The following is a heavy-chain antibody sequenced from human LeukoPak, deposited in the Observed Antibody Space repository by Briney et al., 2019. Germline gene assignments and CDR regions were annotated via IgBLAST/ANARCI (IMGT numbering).Heavy chain of an antibody. V-gene: IGHV3-23*01. J-gene: IGHJ4*02. D-gene: IGHD3-22*01. CDR1: GFTFSRLA. CDR2: ISASGP. CDR3: AEDHESDGYPCLDH. Sequence: GGSLRLSCAASGFTFSRLAMTWVRQAPGKGLEWVSTISASGPYYADAVRGRFTISRDNSRNTLSLQMDSLRAEDTAVYYCAEDHESDGYPCLDHWGLGTLVTVSS.